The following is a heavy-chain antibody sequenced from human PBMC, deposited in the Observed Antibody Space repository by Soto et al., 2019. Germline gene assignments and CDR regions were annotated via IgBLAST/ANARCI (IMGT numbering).Heavy chain of an antibody. Sequence: KESGPTLVKPTQTLTLTCPFSGFSLSTSGVGVGWIRQPPGKALEWLALIYWDDDKRYSPSLKSRLTITKDTSKNQVVLTMTNMDSVDTATYYCAHRRRYGDYEHWGQGTLVTVSS. CDR3: AHRRRYGDYEH. V-gene: IGHV2-5*02. CDR2: IYWDDDK. CDR1: GFSLSTSGVG. D-gene: IGHD4-17*01. J-gene: IGHJ4*02.